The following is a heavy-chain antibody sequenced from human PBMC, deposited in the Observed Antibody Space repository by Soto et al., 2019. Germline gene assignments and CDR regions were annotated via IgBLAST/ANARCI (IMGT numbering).Heavy chain of an antibody. J-gene: IGHJ6*02. CDR2: ISYTGRT. V-gene: IGHV4-61*03. Sequence: SETLSLTCIVSGDSVTSGSYYWTWLRQPPGKGLEWIGYISYTGRTKYNPSRQSRVTISVDTSKNDFSLNLSSVTAADPAVYFCAREWGLLPYYVMNVWGHGTAVTVSS. CDR1: GDSVTSGSYY. D-gene: IGHD7-27*01. CDR3: AREWGLLPYYVMNV.